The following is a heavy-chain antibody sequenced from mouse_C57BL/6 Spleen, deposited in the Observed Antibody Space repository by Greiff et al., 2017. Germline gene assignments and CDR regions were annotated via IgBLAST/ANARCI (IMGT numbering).Heavy chain of an antibody. CDR2: ISSGGDYI. CDR1: GFTFSSYA. CDR3: TRDHGYYAMDY. Sequence: EVKLVESEGGLVQPGSSLKLSCTASGFTFSSYAMSWVRQTPEKRLEWVAYISSGGDYIYYADTVKGRFTISRDNARNTLYLQMSSLKSEDTAMYYCTRDHGYYAMDYWGQGTSVTVSS. V-gene: IGHV5-9-1*02. J-gene: IGHJ4*01.